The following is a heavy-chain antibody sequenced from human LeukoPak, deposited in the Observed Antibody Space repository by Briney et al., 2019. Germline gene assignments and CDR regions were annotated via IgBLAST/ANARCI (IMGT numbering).Heavy chain of an antibody. Sequence: GGSLRLSCAASRFTFSSYGMHWVRQAPGKGLEWVAVISYDGSNKYYADSVKGRFTISRDNSKNTLYLQMNSLRAEDTAVYYCAKDPGEVRGPFDYWGQGTLVTVSS. CDR2: ISYDGSNK. CDR3: AKDPGEVRGPFDY. J-gene: IGHJ4*02. V-gene: IGHV3-30*18. D-gene: IGHD3-10*01. CDR1: RFTFSSYG.